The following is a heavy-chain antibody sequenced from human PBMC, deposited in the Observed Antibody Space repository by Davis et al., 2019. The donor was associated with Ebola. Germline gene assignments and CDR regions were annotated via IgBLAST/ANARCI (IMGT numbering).Heavy chain of an antibody. CDR3: AKDHSQGAAALN. J-gene: IGHJ4*02. Sequence: GESLKISCAASGFTFSSYGMHWVRQAPGKGLEWVAVISYDGSNKYYADSVKGRFTISRDNSKNTLYLQMNSLRAEDTAVYYCAKDHSQGAAALNWGQGTLVTVSS. CDR1: GFTFSSYG. CDR2: ISYDGSNK. V-gene: IGHV3-30*18. D-gene: IGHD6-13*01.